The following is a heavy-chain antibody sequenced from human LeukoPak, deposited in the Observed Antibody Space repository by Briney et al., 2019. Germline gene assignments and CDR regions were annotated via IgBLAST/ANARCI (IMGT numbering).Heavy chain of an antibody. J-gene: IGHJ6*02. CDR2: IYTSGST. Sequence: SQTLSLTCTVSGGSISSGSYYWSWIRQPAGKGLEWIGRIYTSGSTNYNPSLKSRVTISVDTSKNQFSLKLSSVTAADTAVYYCARARSPAMDVWGQGTTVTVSS. CDR3: ARARSPAMDV. CDR1: GGSISSGSYY. D-gene: IGHD4-17*01. V-gene: IGHV4-61*02.